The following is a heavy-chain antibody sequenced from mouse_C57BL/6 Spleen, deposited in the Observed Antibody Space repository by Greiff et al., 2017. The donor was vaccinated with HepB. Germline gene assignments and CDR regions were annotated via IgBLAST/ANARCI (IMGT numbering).Heavy chain of an antibody. V-gene: IGHV1-55*01. CDR2: IYPGSGST. D-gene: IGHD1-1*01. CDR3: ARDRRVVAPFDY. Sequence: QVQLQQPGAELVKPGASVKMSCKASGYTFTSYWITWVKQRPGQGLEWIGDIYPGSGSTNYNEKFKSKATLTVDTSSSTAYMQLSSPTSEDSAVYYCARDRRVVAPFDYWGQGTTLTVSS. CDR1: GYTFTSYW. J-gene: IGHJ2*01.